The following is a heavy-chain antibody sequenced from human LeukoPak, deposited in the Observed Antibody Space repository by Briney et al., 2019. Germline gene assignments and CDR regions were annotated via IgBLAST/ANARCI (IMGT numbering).Heavy chain of an antibody. D-gene: IGHD3-10*01. J-gene: IGHJ3*02. CDR1: GDSVSSNSAA. CDR2: TYYRSKWYN. Sequence: SQTLSLTCAISGDSVSSNSAAWNWIRQSPSRGLEWLGRTYYRSKWYNDCAVSVKSRITINPDTSKNQFSLQLNSVTPEDTAVYYCAHEGGFGELLYGDAFDIWGQGTMVTVSS. CDR3: AHEGGFGELLYGDAFDI. V-gene: IGHV6-1*01.